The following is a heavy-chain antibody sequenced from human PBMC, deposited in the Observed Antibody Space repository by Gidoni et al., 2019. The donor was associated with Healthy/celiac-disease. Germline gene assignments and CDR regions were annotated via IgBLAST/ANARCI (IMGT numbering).Heavy chain of an antibody. D-gene: IGHD6-13*01. CDR2: IYYSGST. J-gene: IGHJ4*02. V-gene: IGHV4-59*01. Sequence: QVQLQESGPGLVKPSETLSLTCTVSGGSISSYYWSWIRQPPGKGLEWIGYIYYSGSTNYNPSLKSRVTISVDTSKNQFSLKLSSVTAADTAVYYCAGLYSSSSPFDYWGQGTLVTVSS. CDR1: GGSISSYY. CDR3: AGLYSSSSPFDY.